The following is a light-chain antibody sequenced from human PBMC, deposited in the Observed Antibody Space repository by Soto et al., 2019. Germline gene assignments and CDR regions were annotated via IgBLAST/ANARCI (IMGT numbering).Light chain of an antibody. CDR3: SSYTRSSSTLVV. V-gene: IGLV2-14*01. Sequence: QSALTQPASVSGSPGQSITISCTGTRSDVRGYNYVSWYQQHPGKAPKLMIYDVSNRPSGISNRFSGSKSGNTASLTISGLQTEDEADYYCSSYTRSSSTLVVFGGGTKLTVL. J-gene: IGLJ2*01. CDR1: RSDVRGYNY. CDR2: DVS.